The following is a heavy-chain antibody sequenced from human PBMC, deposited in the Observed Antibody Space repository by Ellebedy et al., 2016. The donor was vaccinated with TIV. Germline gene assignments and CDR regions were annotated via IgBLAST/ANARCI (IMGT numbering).Heavy chain of an antibody. CDR1: GVTFSNYV. Sequence: SVKVSXKASGVTFSNYVISWVRQAPGQGLEWMGGIIPIFGTANYAQKFQGGVTITADESTTTVYMELSSLRSEDTAVYYCATSYRFYSDRSGYIDYYRMDVWGQGTTVTVSS. CDR3: ATSYRFYSDRSGYIDYYRMDV. V-gene: IGHV1-69*13. J-gene: IGHJ6*02. CDR2: IIPIFGTA. D-gene: IGHD3-22*01.